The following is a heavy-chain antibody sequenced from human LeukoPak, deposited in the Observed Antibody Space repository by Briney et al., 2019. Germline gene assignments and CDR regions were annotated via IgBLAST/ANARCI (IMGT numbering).Heavy chain of an antibody. D-gene: IGHD5-12*01. CDR3: AREGVATKTRAIGYYFDY. Sequence: GGSLRLSCAAPGFTFSSYSMNWVRQAPGKGLEWVSSISSSSSYIYYADSVKGRFTISRDNAKNSLYLQMNSLRAEDTAVYYCAREGVATKTRAIGYYFDYWGQGTLVTVSS. J-gene: IGHJ4*02. CDR2: ISSSSSYI. CDR1: GFTFSSYS. V-gene: IGHV3-21*01.